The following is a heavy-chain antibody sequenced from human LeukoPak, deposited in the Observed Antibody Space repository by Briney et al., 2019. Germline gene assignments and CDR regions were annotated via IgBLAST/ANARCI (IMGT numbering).Heavy chain of an antibody. V-gene: IGHV3-21*01. D-gene: IGHD3-3*01. CDR1: GFTFSSYS. J-gene: IGHJ6*02. Sequence: KPGGSLRLSCAASGFTFSSYSMNWVRQAPGKGLEWVSSISSSSYIYYADSVKGRFTICRDNAKPSLYLQMNSLRAEDTAVYYCARDRYDFWSGYYYYYYYYGMDVWGQGTTVTVSS. CDR2: ISSSSYI. CDR3: ARDRYDFWSGYYYYYYYYGMDV.